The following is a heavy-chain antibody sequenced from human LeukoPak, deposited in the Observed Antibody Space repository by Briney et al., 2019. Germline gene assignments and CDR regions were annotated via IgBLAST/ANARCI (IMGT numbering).Heavy chain of an antibody. J-gene: IGHJ4*02. CDR2: ISWNSGSI. CDR1: GFTFDDYA. V-gene: IGHV3-9*01. CDR3: ASVRSEWELLRE. D-gene: IGHD1-26*01. Sequence: QSGGSLRLSCAASGFTFDDYAMHWVRQAPGKGLEWVSGISWNSGSIGYADSVKGRFTISRDNAKNSLYLQMNSLRAEDTALYYCASVRSEWELLREWGQGTLVTVSS.